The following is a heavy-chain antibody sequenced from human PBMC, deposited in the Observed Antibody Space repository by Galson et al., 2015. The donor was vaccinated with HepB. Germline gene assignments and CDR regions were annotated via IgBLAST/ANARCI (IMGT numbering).Heavy chain of an antibody. V-gene: IGHV6-1*01. J-gene: IGHJ4*02. Sequence: CAISGDSVSSNSAAWNWIRQSPSRGLEWLGRTFYRSEWCQNYGASVKGRITITADTSKNQFSLQLNSVTPEDTAVYFCATYRFDYWGQGTLVTVSS. CDR1: GDSVSSNSAA. CDR3: ATYRFDY. CDR2: TFYRSEWCQ.